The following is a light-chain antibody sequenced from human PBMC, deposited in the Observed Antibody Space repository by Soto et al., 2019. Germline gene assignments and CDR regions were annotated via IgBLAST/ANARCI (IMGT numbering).Light chain of an antibody. J-gene: IGLJ1*01. Sequence: QSALTQPASVSGSPGQSITISCTGTSSDVGSYNLVSWYQQHPGKAPKLMIYEGSKRLSGVSNRFSGSKSGNTASLTISGLQAEDDADYYCCSYAGSVYVFGTGTKVTVL. V-gene: IGLV2-23*01. CDR2: EGS. CDR1: SSDVGSYNL. CDR3: CSYAGSVYV.